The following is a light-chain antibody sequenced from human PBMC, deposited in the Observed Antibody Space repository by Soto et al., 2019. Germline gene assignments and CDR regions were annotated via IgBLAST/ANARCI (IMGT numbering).Light chain of an antibody. J-gene: IGLJ2*01. CDR2: RDN. CDR3: AGWDDSLSGVV. V-gene: IGLV1-47*01. Sequence: QSVMTQPSSASGTPGQRVTISCSGSRSNIGSNYVYLYRQLPGTGPKLLIYRDNQRPSGVPDRFYVSKSGTSASLAISGLRSEDEADYYCAGWDDSLSGVVFGGGTKLPVL. CDR1: RSNIGSNY.